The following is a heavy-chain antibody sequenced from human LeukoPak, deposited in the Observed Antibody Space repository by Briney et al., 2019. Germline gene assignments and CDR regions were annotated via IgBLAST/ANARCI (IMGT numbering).Heavy chain of an antibody. CDR3: TTGTYYYDSSGYYT. CDR2: IKSKTDGGTT. Sequence: GGSLRLSCAASGFTFSNAWMSWVRQAPGKGLEWVGRIKSKTDGGTTDYAAPVKGRFTISRDDSKNTLYLQMNSLKTEDTAVCYCTTGTYYYDSSGYYTWGQGTLVTVSS. CDR1: GFTFSNAW. V-gene: IGHV3-15*01. J-gene: IGHJ4*02. D-gene: IGHD3-22*01.